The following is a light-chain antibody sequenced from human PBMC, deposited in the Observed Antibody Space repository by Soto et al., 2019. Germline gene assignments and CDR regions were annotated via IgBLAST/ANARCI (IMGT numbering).Light chain of an antibody. J-gene: IGKJ1*01. Sequence: VLTQSPGTLSLSPGERATLSCRASQTISSSYLAWYQQRPGQAPRLLIYGASSRATGIPDRFSGSGSGTDFTLTISRLEPEDFAVYYCQHYGTFGQGTKVDIK. CDR1: QTISSSY. CDR3: QHYGT. V-gene: IGKV3-20*01. CDR2: GAS.